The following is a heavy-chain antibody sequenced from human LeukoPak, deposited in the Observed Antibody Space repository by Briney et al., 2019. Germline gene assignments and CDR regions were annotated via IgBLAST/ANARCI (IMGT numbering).Heavy chain of an antibody. CDR3: AKAALRGVVGRKFYFDY. D-gene: IGHD2-15*01. CDR2: ISGDGGST. V-gene: IGHV3-43*02. CDR1: GFTFDDYA. J-gene: IGHJ4*02. Sequence: PGGSLRLSCAASGFTFDDYAMHWVRQAPGKGLERVSLISGDGGSTYYADSVKGRFTISRGNSKNSLYLQMNSLRTEDTALYYCAKAALRGVVGRKFYFDYWGQGTLVTVSS.